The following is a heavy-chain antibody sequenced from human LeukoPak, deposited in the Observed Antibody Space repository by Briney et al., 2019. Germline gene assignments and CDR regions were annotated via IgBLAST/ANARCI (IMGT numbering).Heavy chain of an antibody. CDR1: GFTFSSYG. CDR2: IRYDGSNK. J-gene: IGHJ5*02. V-gene: IGHV3-30*02. CDR3: ARPRGGLVGWFDP. Sequence: TGGSLRLSCAASGFTFSSYGIHWVRQAPGKGLEWVAFIRYDGSNKYYADSVKGRFTISRDNSKNTLYLQMNSLRAEDTAVYYCARPRGGLVGWFDPWGQGTLVTVSS. D-gene: IGHD3-16*02.